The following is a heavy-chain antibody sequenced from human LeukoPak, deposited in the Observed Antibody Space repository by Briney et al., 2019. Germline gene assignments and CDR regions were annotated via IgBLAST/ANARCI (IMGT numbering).Heavy chain of an antibody. D-gene: IGHD3-22*01. V-gene: IGHV3-23*01. Sequence: GGSLRLSCAASGFTFSTYSMSWVRQAPGKGLQWVSAISGDGISTYYADSVKGRFTISRDNSKNTLYLQMNSLRAEDTAVYYCAKAPKSSGYYHPFDYWGQGTLVTVSS. J-gene: IGHJ4*02. CDR2: ISGDGIST. CDR1: GFTFSTYS. CDR3: AKAPKSSGYYHPFDY.